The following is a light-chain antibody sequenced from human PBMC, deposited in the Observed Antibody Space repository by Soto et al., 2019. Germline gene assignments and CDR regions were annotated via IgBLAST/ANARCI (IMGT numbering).Light chain of an antibody. J-gene: IGKJ1*01. CDR3: QQYNDWPLT. Sequence: IVMTHAPSTLSVSQGDRATLSFMASQSVTINLAWYQQKPGQAPRLLIYGASTRATGIPARFSGTGSGTEFTLTISSLQSEDFALYYCQQYNDWPLTFGQGTKVDIK. CDR1: QSVTIN. CDR2: GAS. V-gene: IGKV3-15*01.